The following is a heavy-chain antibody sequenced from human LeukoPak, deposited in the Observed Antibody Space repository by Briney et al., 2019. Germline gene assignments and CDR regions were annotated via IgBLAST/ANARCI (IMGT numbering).Heavy chain of an antibody. V-gene: IGHV3-23*01. Sequence: GGSLRLSCAASGFTFSIYAMSWVRQAPGKGLEWVSAISGSGGSTYYADSVKGRFTISRDNSKNTLYLQMNSLRAEDTAVYYCAKDQSDYVLWHFDYWGQGTLVTVSS. CDR3: AKDQSDYVLWHFDY. D-gene: IGHD4-17*01. J-gene: IGHJ4*02. CDR2: ISGSGGST. CDR1: GFTFSIYA.